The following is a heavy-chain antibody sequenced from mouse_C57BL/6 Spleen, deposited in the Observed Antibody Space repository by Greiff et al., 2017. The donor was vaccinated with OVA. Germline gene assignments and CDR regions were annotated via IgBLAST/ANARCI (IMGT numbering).Heavy chain of an antibody. Sequence: VKLQESGAELVRPGASVTLSCKASGYTFTDYEMHWVKQTPVHGLEWIGAIDPETGGTAYNQKFKGKAILTADKSSSTAYMELRSLTSEDSAVYYCTIIRDYWGQGTTLTVSS. CDR2: IDPETGGT. CDR1: GYTFTDYE. D-gene: IGHD5-1-1*01. CDR3: TIIRDY. V-gene: IGHV1-15*01. J-gene: IGHJ2*01.